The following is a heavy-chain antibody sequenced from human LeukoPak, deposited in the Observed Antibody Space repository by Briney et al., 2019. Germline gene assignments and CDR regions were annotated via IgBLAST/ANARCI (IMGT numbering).Heavy chain of an antibody. J-gene: IGHJ4*02. Sequence: GGSLRLSCAASGFTFSSYWMHWVRQAPGKGLECISYISSSGRTIYYADSLKGRFTVSRDNAKNSLYLRMNNLRAEDTAVYYCARGEYYFDYWGQGTLVTVSS. CDR1: GFTFSSYW. D-gene: IGHD3-10*01. CDR3: ARGEYYFDY. V-gene: IGHV3-48*04. CDR2: ISSSGRTI.